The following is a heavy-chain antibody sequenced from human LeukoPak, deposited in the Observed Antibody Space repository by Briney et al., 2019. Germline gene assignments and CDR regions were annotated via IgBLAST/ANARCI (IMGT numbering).Heavy chain of an antibody. Sequence: PSETLSLTCAVYGGSFSSYYWSWIRQPPGKGLEWIGEINHSGSTNYNPSLKSRVTISVDTSKNQFSLKLSSVTAADTAIYYCATNGYYCIDVWGKGTTVTVSS. CDR3: ATNGYYCIDV. CDR2: INHSGST. V-gene: IGHV4-34*01. CDR1: GGSFSSYY. J-gene: IGHJ6*03. D-gene: IGHD2-8*01.